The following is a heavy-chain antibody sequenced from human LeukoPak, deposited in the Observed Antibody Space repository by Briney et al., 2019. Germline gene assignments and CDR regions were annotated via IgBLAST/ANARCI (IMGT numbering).Heavy chain of an antibody. CDR2: IYYSGST. CDR3: ARGPAISARYYYDSSGYYCFFDY. CDR1: GGSISSSSYY. V-gene: IGHV4-39*07. D-gene: IGHD3-22*01. Sequence: SETLSLTCTVSGGSISSSSYYWGWIRQPPGKGLEWIGSIYYSGSTYYNPSLKSRVTISVDTSKNQFSLKLSSVTAADTAVYYCARGPAISARYYYDSSGYYCFFDYWGQGTLVTVSS. J-gene: IGHJ4*02.